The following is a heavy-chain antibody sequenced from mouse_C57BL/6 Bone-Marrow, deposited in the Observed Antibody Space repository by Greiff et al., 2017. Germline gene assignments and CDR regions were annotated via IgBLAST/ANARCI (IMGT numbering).Heavy chain of an antibody. V-gene: IGHV1-53*01. Sequence: QVQLKQPGTELVKPGASVKLSCKASGYTFTSYWMHWVKQRPGQGLEWIGNINPSNGGTNYNEKFKSKATLTVDKSSSTAYMQLSSLTSEDSAVYYCARSGYYGSSYVGYYAMDYWGQGTSVTVSS. D-gene: IGHD1-1*01. J-gene: IGHJ4*01. CDR2: INPSNGGT. CDR1: GYTFTSYW. CDR3: ARSGYYGSSYVGYYAMDY.